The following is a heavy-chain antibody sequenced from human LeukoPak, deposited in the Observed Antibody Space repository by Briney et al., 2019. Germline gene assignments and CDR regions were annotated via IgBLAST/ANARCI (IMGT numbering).Heavy chain of an antibody. CDR1: GGSFSGYY. CDR2: INHSGST. V-gene: IGHV4-34*01. Sequence: SETLSLTCAVYGGSFSGYYWSWIRQPPGKGLEWIGEINHSGSTNYNPSLKSRVTISVDTSKNQFSLKLSSVTAADTAVYYCARHLRRSALYWFDPWGQGTLVTVSS. CDR3: ARHLRRSALYWFDP. D-gene: IGHD2-15*01. J-gene: IGHJ5*02.